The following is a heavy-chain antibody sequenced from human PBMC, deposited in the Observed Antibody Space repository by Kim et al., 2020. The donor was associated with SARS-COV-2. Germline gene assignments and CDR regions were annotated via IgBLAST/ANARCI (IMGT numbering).Heavy chain of an antibody. CDR3: AKVSSGSSGWFEYFQH. Sequence: GGSLRLSCAASGFTFNNYAMSWVRQAPGKGLEWVSCIRGSGERATYAASVKGRFTISRDNSKNTLYLQMDRLRADDTALYYCAKVSSGSSGWFEYFQHWGQGTLVTVSS. V-gene: IGHV3-23*01. CDR2: IRGSGERA. CDR1: GFTFNNYA. J-gene: IGHJ1*01. D-gene: IGHD6-19*01.